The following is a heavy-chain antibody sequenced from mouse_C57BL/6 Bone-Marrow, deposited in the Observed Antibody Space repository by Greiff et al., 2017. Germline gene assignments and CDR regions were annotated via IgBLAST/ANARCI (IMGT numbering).Heavy chain of an antibody. Sequence: QVQLQQPGAELVKPGASVKLSCKASGYTFTSYCMHWVKQRPGQGLEWIGMIHPNSGSTNYNEKFKSKATLTVDKSSSTAYLQLRSLTSEDSAVYYCARRGYDRGCDAMDYWGQGTSVTVSS. V-gene: IGHV1-64*01. J-gene: IGHJ4*01. CDR2: IHPNSGST. CDR3: ARRGYDRGCDAMDY. D-gene: IGHD2-2*01. CDR1: GYTFTSYC.